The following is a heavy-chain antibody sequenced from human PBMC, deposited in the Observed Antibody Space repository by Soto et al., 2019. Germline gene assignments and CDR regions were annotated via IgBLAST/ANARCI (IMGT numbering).Heavy chain of an antibody. D-gene: IGHD6-6*01. J-gene: IGHJ4*02. V-gene: IGHV4-30-4*01. Sequence: PSETLSLTCTVSGGSISSGDYYWSWIRQPPGKGLEWIGYIYYSGSTYYNPSLKSRVTISVDTSKNQFSLKLSSVTAADTAVYYCAREGPNEYSSSFYYFHYWGQGTRVTVSS. CDR3: AREGPNEYSSSFYYFHY. CDR2: IYYSGST. CDR1: GGSISSGDYY.